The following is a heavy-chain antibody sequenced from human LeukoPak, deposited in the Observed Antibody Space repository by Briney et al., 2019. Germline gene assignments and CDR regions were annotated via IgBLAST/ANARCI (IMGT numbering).Heavy chain of an antibody. J-gene: IGHJ4*02. D-gene: IGHD3-22*01. CDR3: ARQQDSSGYCDY. CDR1: GGSISGYY. Sequence: NPSETLSLTCTVSGGSISGYYWSWIRQPPGKGLEWIGYIYYSGSTNYNPSLKSRVTISVDTSKNQFSLKLSSVTAADTAVYYCARQQDSSGYCDYWGQGTLVTVSS. V-gene: IGHV4-59*08. CDR2: IYYSGST.